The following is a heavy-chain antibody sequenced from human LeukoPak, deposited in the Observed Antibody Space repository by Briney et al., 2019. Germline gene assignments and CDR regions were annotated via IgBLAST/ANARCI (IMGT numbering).Heavy chain of an antibody. V-gene: IGHV1-69*02. D-gene: IGHD5-18*01. J-gene: IGHJ4*02. CDR1: GGSFNSFN. CDR3: ASEIENVDTGIEY. Sequence: SVKVSCKASGGSFNSFNINWVRQAPGQGLDWMGRVIPIRGMANYAQKFQGRVKITADKSATTAYMELSSLRSEDTAVYFCASEIENVDTGIEYWGQGTLVTVSS. CDR2: VIPIRGMA.